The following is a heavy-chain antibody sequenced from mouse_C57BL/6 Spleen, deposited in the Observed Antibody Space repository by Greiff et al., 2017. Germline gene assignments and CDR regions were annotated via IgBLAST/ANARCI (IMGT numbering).Heavy chain of an antibody. J-gene: IGHJ1*03. CDR2: ISYSGST. CDR3: ARSYGSSYGYFDV. Sequence: DVKLQESGPGLAKPSQTLSLTCSVTGYSITSDYWNWIRKFPGNKLEYMGYISYSGSTYYNPSLKSRISITRDTSKNQYYLQLNSVTTEDTATYYCARSYGSSYGYFDVWGTGTTVTVSS. CDR1: GYSITSDY. V-gene: IGHV3-8*01. D-gene: IGHD1-1*01.